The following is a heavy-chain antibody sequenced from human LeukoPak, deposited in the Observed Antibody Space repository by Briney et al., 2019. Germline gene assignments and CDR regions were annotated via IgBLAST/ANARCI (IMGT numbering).Heavy chain of an antibody. CDR1: GFTFSSYW. D-gene: IGHD6-19*01. V-gene: IGHV3-23*01. CDR3: AKERTGGWPFDY. J-gene: IGHJ4*02. CDR2: ISGSRGTT. Sequence: PGGSLRLSCAASGFTFSSYWMSWVRQAPGKGLEWVSGISGSRGTTYYADSVKGRLTISRDNSKNTLYLQMNSLRADDTAVYYCAKERTGGWPFDYWGQGTLVTVSS.